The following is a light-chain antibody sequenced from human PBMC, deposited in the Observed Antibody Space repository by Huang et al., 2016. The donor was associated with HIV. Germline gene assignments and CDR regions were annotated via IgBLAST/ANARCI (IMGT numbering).Light chain of an antibody. J-gene: IGKJ1*01. CDR2: DAA. Sequence: EIVLTQSPATLSLSPGERATLSCRASQSVSSYLAWYQQKPGQAPRLLIYDAANRATGIPARFSGSGSGTDFTLTISSLEPEDCAVYYCQQRFSWPRTFGQGTKVEIK. V-gene: IGKV3-11*01. CDR1: QSVSSY. CDR3: QQRFSWPRT.